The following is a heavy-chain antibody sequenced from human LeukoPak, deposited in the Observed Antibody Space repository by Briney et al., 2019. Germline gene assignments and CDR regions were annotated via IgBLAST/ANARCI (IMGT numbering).Heavy chain of an antibody. Sequence: SETLSLTCSVSGGSISSYYWTWIRQPPGKGLEWIGYRYYSGGTTYNPSIKSRVTISVDTYQNQFSLKLISETAADTAIYYCARVRGDFETDWGQGTLVTVST. V-gene: IGHV4-59*01. CDR2: RYYSGGT. CDR1: GGSISSYY. J-gene: IGHJ1*01. CDR3: ARVRGDFETD. D-gene: IGHD3-16*01.